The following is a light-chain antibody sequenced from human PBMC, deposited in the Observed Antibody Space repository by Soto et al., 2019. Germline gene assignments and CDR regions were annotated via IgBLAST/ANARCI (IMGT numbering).Light chain of an antibody. CDR3: SSSTSGRNYV. CDR1: SSDVAAYNF. Sequence: QSVLTQPASVSGSPGQSVAISCTGTSSDVAAYNFVSWYQQHPGKAPKLMVFDVSNRPSGVSDRFSGSTTGKTASLTISGLQADDEADYYCSSSTSGRNYVFGTGTKVTVL. V-gene: IGLV2-14*01. J-gene: IGLJ1*01. CDR2: DVS.